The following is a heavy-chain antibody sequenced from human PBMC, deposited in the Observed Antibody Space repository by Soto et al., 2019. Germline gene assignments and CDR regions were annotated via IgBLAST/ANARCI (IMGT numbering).Heavy chain of an antibody. V-gene: IGHV1-69*13. J-gene: IGHJ6*02. CDR2: IIPIFGTA. CDR1: GGTFSSYA. Sequence: SVKVSCKASGGTFSSYAISWVRQAPGQGLEWMGGIIPIFGTANYAQKFQGRVTITADESTSTAYMELSSLRSEDTAVYYCARDISGYSYGLPPGYYYYGMDVWGQGTTVTVSS. CDR3: ARDISGYSYGLPPGYYYYGMDV. D-gene: IGHD5-18*01.